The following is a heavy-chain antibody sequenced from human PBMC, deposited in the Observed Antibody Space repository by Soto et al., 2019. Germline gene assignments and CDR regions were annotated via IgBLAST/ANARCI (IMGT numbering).Heavy chain of an antibody. CDR1: GYTFTGYY. CDR3: GRDRRGDGAPMHD. Sequence: QVQLVQSGAEVKKPGASVKVSCKASGYTFTGYYMHWVRQAPGQGLEWMGWINPNSGGTNYAQKFQGWVTMTRDTSNNTAYMELSRLRSDDTAVYYCGRDRRGDGAPMHDWGQGTLVTVSS. D-gene: IGHD3-10*01. V-gene: IGHV1-2*04. J-gene: IGHJ4*02. CDR2: INPNSGGT.